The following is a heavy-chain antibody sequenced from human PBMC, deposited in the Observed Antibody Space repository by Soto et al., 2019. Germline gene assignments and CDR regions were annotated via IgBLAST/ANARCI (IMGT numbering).Heavy chain of an antibody. CDR1: GGSISSYY. J-gene: IGHJ6*02. CDR3: ARGPNAYCSSTSCYAGGYYYYGMDV. CDR2: IYYSGST. D-gene: IGHD2-2*01. V-gene: IGHV4-59*01. Sequence: QVQLQESGPGLVKPSETLSLTCTVSGGSISSYYWSWIRQPPGKGLEWIGYIYYSGSTNYNPSLKSRVTLSVDPSKNQFSLKLSSVTAADTAVYYCARGPNAYCSSTSCYAGGYYYYGMDVWGQGTTVTVSS.